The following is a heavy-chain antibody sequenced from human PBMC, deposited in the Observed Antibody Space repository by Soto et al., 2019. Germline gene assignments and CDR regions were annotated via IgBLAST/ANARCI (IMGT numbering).Heavy chain of an antibody. Sequence: QVQLQESGPGLVKPSQTLSLTCTVSGGSISSGDYYWSWIRQPPGKGLEWIGYIYYSGGTYYNPSRKIRVTIAVDTSKNQFALRLSSVTAAAAAVYYCARLVQLLQGRWFDPWGQGTLVTVSS. CDR3: ARLVQLLQGRWFDP. D-gene: IGHD2-15*01. V-gene: IGHV4-30-4*01. J-gene: IGHJ5*02. CDR2: IYYSGGT. CDR1: GGSISSGDYY.